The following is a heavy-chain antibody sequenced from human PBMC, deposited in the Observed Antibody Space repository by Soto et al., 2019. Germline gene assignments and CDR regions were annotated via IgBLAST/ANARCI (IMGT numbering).Heavy chain of an antibody. D-gene: IGHD3-10*01. CDR3: ARGSGSYYKWFDP. CDR1: GGSISGDD. J-gene: IGHJ5*02. CDR2: IYYSASP. V-gene: IGHV4-59*07. Sequence: HSGRVWLTGTVGGGSISGDDWSWIRNPPGKGLQSFAYIYYSASPNYHPSLKSRVPISVDPSKNQFSLKLSSVTAADTAVYYCARGSGSYYKWFDPWGQGTLVTVSS.